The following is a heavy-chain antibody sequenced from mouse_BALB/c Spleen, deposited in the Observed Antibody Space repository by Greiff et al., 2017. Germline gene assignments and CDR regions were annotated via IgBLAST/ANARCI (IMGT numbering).Heavy chain of an antibody. Sequence: EVKVVESGGDLVKPGGSLKLSCAASGFTFSSYGMSWVRQTPDKRLEWVATISSGGSYTYYPDSVKGRFTISRDNAKNTLYLQMSSLKSEDTAMYYCARYGYDDGCFDYWGQGTTLTVSS. CDR2: ISSGGSYT. J-gene: IGHJ2*01. CDR1: GFTFSSYG. V-gene: IGHV5-6*01. D-gene: IGHD2-2*01. CDR3: ARYGYDDGCFDY.